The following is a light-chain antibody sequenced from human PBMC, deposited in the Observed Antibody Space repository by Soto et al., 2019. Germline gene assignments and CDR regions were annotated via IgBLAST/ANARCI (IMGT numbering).Light chain of an antibody. V-gene: IGKV3-20*01. J-gene: IGKJ4*01. CDR2: GAS. Sequence: DIVLTQSPGTLSLSPGERATLSCRASQSVSSNSLAWNQQKPGQAPRLLIYGASSRATGIPGRFSGGGSTTDFTLTISRLEPEDFAVYCCQQYDSSPLTFGGGTKVEIK. CDR1: QSVSSNS. CDR3: QQYDSSPLT.